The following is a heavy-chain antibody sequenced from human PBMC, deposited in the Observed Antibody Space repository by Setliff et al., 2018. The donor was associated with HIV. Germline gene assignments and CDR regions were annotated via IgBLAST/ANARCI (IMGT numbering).Heavy chain of an antibody. CDR2: ISSSSSTI. Sequence: LRLSCAASGFMFGVDWMSWVRQTPGKGLEWVSYISSSSSTIRYGDSMKGRFTISRDNAKNSLYLQMNSLRAEDTAVYHCARESPYDTSGYYFGAFDIWGQGTMVTVSS. J-gene: IGHJ3*02. CDR1: GFMFGVDW. V-gene: IGHV3-48*04. D-gene: IGHD3-22*01. CDR3: ARESPYDTSGYYFGAFDI.